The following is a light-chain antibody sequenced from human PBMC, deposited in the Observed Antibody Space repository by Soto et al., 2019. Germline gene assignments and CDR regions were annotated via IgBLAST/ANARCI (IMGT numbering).Light chain of an antibody. CDR1: QSISSW. Sequence: DIQMTQSPSTLSASVGDRVTITCRASQSISSWLAWYQQKPGKAPKLLIYDASSLESGVPSRFSGSGSATEFTLTFSSLQPDDFATYYCQEYNSYSWTFGQGTKVEIK. CDR3: QEYNSYSWT. V-gene: IGKV1-5*01. J-gene: IGKJ1*01. CDR2: DAS.